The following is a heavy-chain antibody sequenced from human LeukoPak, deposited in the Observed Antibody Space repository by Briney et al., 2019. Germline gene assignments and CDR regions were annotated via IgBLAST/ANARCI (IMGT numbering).Heavy chain of an antibody. CDR2: ISSSSSYI. CDR1: EFILSNYG. D-gene: IGHD2-2*01. CDR3: ASSLPSPDIVVVPAAFYGMDV. V-gene: IGHV3-21*01. J-gene: IGHJ6*02. Sequence: PGGSLRLSCAASEFILSNYGMNWVRQAPGKGLEWVSSISSSSSYIYYADSVKGRFTISRDNAKNSLYLQMNSLRAEDTAVYYCASSLPSPDIVVVPAAFYGMDVWGQGTTVTVSS.